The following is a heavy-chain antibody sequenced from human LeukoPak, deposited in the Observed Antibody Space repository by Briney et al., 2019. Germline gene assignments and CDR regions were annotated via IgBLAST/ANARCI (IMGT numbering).Heavy chain of an antibody. J-gene: IGHJ4*02. V-gene: IGHV1-2*02. D-gene: IGHD6-19*01. Sequence: ASVKVSCKASGYTFTGYYMHWVRQAPGQGLEWMGWIHPNSGGTNSALKFQGRVTMTRDTSISTAYMELSSLRSDDTAVYYCTRRALAVDDPFDYWGQGTLVTVSS. CDR3: TRRALAVDDPFDY. CDR2: IHPNSGGT. CDR1: GYTFTGYY.